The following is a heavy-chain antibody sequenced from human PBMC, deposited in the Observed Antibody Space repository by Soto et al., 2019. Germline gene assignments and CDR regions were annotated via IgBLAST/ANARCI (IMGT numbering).Heavy chain of an antibody. V-gene: IGHV1-58*01. CDR3: AADGDCSSTSCYTPSDY. CDR1: GLTFTSSA. D-gene: IGHD2-2*02. J-gene: IGHJ4*02. CDR2: IVVGSGNT. Sequence: TSAEVSCQESGLTFTSSAVKWLRQARAQRLEWIGWIVVGSGNTNYAQKFQERVTITRDMSTSTAYMELSSLRSEDTAVYYCAADGDCSSTSCYTPSDYWGQGTLVTASS.